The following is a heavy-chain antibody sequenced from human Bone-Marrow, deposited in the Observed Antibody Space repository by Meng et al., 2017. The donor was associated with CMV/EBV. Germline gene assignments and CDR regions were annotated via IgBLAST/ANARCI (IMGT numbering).Heavy chain of an antibody. CDR1: GFTFDDYT. J-gene: IGHJ4*02. CDR3: AKGNYYDSSGYSCYFDY. D-gene: IGHD3-22*01. Sequence: GESLKISCAASGFTFDDYTMHWVRQAPGKGLEWVSLISWDGGSTYYADSVKGRFTISRDNSKNSLYLQMNSLRTEDTALYYCAKGNYYDSSGYSCYFDYWGQGTRVTGYS. V-gene: IGHV3-43*01. CDR2: ISWDGGST.